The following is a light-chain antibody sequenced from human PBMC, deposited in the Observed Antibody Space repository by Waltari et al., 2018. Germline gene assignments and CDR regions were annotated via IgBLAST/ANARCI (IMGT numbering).Light chain of an antibody. J-gene: IGKJ4*01. Sequence: EIVLTQSPGTLSLSPGERATLSCRASQSVNNNYLAWYQPKPGQAPRLLIYGASTRATGIPGRFLGSGSGTDFTLTISRLEPEDFAAYYCQQYATSPEAFGGGTKVDIK. CDR1: QSVNNNY. CDR3: QQYATSPEA. CDR2: GAS. V-gene: IGKV3-20*01.